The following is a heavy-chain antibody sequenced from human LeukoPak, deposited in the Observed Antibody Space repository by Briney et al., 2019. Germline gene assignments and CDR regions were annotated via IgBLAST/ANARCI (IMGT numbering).Heavy chain of an antibody. J-gene: IGHJ4*02. Sequence: SETLSLTCTVSGGSISSYYWSWIRQPPGKGLEWIGYIYYSGSTNYNPSLKSRVTISVDTSKNQFSLKLSSVTAADTAVYYCAVANVDYDFWSGSGYFDYWGQGTLVTVSS. CDR2: IYYSGST. V-gene: IGHV4-59*01. CDR3: AVANVDYDFWSGSGYFDY. CDR1: GGSISSYY. D-gene: IGHD3-3*01.